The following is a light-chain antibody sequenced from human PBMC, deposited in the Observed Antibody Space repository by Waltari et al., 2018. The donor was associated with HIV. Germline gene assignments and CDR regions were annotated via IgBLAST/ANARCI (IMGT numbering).Light chain of an antibody. J-gene: IGKJ4*01. Sequence: VMTQSPATLSVSPGGRATLSCRASQSVGSYLAWYQQKPGQAPRLLIYGASTRATAIPTRFSGSGSGTEFTLTISSLQSEDFAVYYCHQYNKWPRGTFGGGTKVEV. V-gene: IGKV3-15*01. CDR1: QSVGSY. CDR2: GAS. CDR3: HQYNKWPRGT.